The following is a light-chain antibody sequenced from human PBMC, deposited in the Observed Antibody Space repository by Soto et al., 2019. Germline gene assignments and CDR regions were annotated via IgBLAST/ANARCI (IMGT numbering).Light chain of an antibody. J-gene: IGKJ1*01. V-gene: IGKV1-33*01. CDR1: QDIRHY. CDR3: QQYDKLVT. CDR2: DAS. Sequence: DLQMTQSPSALSASTGDRVTITCQASQDIRHYLNWYQQKPGKAPKLLIYDASKLQTGVPSRFRGSGSGTTFTFIINSLQPEDFAIYYCQQYDKLVTFGQGTKVEMK.